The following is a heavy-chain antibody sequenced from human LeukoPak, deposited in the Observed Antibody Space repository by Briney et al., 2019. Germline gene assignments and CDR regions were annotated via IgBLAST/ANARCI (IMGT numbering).Heavy chain of an antibody. D-gene: IGHD4-17*01. CDR2: IRSRAYGGTT. CDR1: GFTFGDYT. J-gene: IGHJ4*02. CDR3: TTSPLYGDFDY. V-gene: IGHV3-49*04. Sequence: GGSLRLSCAASGFTFGDYTMSWVRQAPGKGLEWGGFIRSRAYGGTTEYAASGKGRFTISRDDSKSIAYLQMNSLKTGDTAVYYCTTSPLYGDFDYWGQGTLVTVSS.